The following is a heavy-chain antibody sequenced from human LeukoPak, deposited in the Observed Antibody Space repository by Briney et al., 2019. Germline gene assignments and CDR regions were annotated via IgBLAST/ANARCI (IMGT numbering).Heavy chain of an antibody. V-gene: IGHV3-30*02. CDR1: GFTFSSYG. Sequence: GGSLRLSCAASGFTFSSYGMHWVRQAPAKGLEWVAFIRYDGSNKYYADSVKGRFTISRDNSKNTLYLQMNSLRAEDTAVYYCATAGYPNFDYWGQGTLVTVSS. CDR3: ATAGYPNFDY. J-gene: IGHJ4*02. CDR2: IRYDGSNK. D-gene: IGHD6-25*01.